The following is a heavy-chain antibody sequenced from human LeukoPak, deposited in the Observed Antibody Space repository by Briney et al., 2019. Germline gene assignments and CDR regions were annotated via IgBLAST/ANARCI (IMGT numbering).Heavy chain of an antibody. V-gene: IGHV1-2*02. CDR3: ATPTRVAAAGFDFDY. D-gene: IGHD6-13*01. CDR1: GYTFTGYY. Sequence: ASVKVCCKASGYTFTGYYMHWVRQAPGQGLEWMGWINPNSGGTNYVQKFQGRVTMTRDTSISTAYMELSRLRSDDTAVYYCATPTRVAAAGFDFDYWGQGTLVTVSS. CDR2: INPNSGGT. J-gene: IGHJ4*02.